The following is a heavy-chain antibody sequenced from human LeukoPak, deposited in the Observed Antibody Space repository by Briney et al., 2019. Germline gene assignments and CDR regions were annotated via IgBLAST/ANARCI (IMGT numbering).Heavy chain of an antibody. CDR2: FDPEDGET. J-gene: IGHJ6*02. CDR3: ATGYDSGGYPNQYYYYGMDV. Sequence: GASVKVSCKVSGYTLTELSMHWVRQAPGKGLEWMGGFDPEDGETIYAQKFQGRVTMTEDTSTDTAYMELSSLRSEDTAVYYCATGYDSGGYPNQYYYYGMDVWGQGTTVTVSS. V-gene: IGHV1-24*01. D-gene: IGHD3-22*01. CDR1: GYTLTELS.